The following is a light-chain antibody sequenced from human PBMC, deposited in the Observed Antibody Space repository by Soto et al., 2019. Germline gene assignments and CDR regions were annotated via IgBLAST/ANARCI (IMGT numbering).Light chain of an antibody. CDR2: EGN. CDR1: SSDVGSYNF. Sequence: QSALTQPVSVSGSPGQSITISCIGTSSDVGSYNFVSWYQQLPGITPRVIIYEGNKRPSGISDRFSGSKSGNTASLTISGLQAEDEADYYCCSYAGNGTLKFGGGTKLTVL. CDR3: CSYAGNGTLK. J-gene: IGLJ2*01. V-gene: IGLV2-23*01.